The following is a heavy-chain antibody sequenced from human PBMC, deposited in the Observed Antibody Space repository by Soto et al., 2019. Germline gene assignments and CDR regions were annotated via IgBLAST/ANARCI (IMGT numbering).Heavy chain of an antibody. CDR3: AREREQLFRDYDRVAGWYYYYGMDV. V-gene: IGHV3-48*02. D-gene: IGHD3-22*01. Sequence: GGSLRLSCAASGFTFSSYSMNWVRQAPGKGLEWVSYISSSSSTIYYADSVKGRFTISRDNAKNSLYLQMNSLRDEDTAVYYCAREREQLFRDYDRVAGWYYYYGMDVWGQGTTVTVSS. J-gene: IGHJ6*02. CDR2: ISSSSSTI. CDR1: GFTFSSYS.